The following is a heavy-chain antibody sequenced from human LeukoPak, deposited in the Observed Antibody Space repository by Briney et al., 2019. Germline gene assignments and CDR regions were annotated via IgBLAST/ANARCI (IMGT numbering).Heavy chain of an antibody. CDR3: ATDMGERVPYRGSGSYRAFDI. D-gene: IGHD3-10*01. CDR1: GYTFTSYY. Sequence: ASVKVSCKASGYTFTSYYVHWVRQAPGQGLEWMGGFDPEDGETIYAQKFQGRVTMTEDTSTDTAYMELSSLRSEDTAVYYCATDMGERVPYRGSGSYRAFDIWGQGTMVTVSS. CDR2: FDPEDGET. V-gene: IGHV1-24*01. J-gene: IGHJ3*02.